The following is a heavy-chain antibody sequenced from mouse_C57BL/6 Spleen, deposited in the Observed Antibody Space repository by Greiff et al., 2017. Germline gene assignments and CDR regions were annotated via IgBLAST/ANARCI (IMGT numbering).Heavy chain of an antibody. CDR3: ARGSVYYGSSCESDYYAMGY. D-gene: IGHD1-1*01. V-gene: IGHV1-64*01. CDR1: GYTFTSYW. J-gene: IGHJ4*01. Sequence: QVQLQQPGAELVKPGASVKLSCKASGYTFTSYWMHWVKQRPGQGLEWIGMIHPNSGSTNYNEKFKSKATLTVDKSSSTAYMQLSSLTSEDSAVYYCARGSVYYGSSCESDYYAMGYWGQGTSDTVS. CDR2: IHPNSGST.